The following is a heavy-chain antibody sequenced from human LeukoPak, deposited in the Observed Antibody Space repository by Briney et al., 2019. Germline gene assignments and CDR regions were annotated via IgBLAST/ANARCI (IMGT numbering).Heavy chain of an antibody. Sequence: SGGSLRLSCTASGFTFSSYGMYWVRQAPGKGLEWVAFIRYDGSNKHYADSVKGRFTISRDNSKNTLYLQMNSLRAEDTAVYYCARDAHYYDTSGYFRAPFDYWGQGTLVTVSS. CDR1: GFTFSSYG. CDR2: IRYDGSNK. D-gene: IGHD3-22*01. V-gene: IGHV3-30*02. CDR3: ARDAHYYDTSGYFRAPFDY. J-gene: IGHJ4*02.